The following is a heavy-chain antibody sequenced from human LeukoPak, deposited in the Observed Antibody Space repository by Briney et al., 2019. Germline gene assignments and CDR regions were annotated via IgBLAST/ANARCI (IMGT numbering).Heavy chain of an antibody. D-gene: IGHD2-15*01. Sequence: ASVNVSCKASGYTFTGYYIHWVRQSPGQGPEWMAWINPKTGDTNYAHKFQGRLTLTRDTSISTAYLQLTDLTYDDTGVFYCARGRISNWGQGTPLLVSS. CDR2: INPKTGDT. CDR1: GYTFTGYY. CDR3: ARGRISN. J-gene: IGHJ4*02. V-gene: IGHV1-2*07.